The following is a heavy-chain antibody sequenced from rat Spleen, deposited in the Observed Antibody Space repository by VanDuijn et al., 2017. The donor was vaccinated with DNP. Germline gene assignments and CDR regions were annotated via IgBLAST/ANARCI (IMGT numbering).Heavy chain of an antibody. J-gene: IGHJ2*01. CDR2: IIYDGNRT. CDR3: ALRLTIAAYFDY. D-gene: IGHD1-2*01. V-gene: IGHV5S10*01. CDR1: GFTFSDSA. Sequence: EVQLVESGGGVVQPGKSLKLSCAASGFTFSDSAMAWVRQSPKMGLEWVATIIYDGNRTYYRDSVKGRFTISRDTAKSTLYLQMDSLRSEDTATYYCALRLTIAAYFDYWGQGVMVTVSS.